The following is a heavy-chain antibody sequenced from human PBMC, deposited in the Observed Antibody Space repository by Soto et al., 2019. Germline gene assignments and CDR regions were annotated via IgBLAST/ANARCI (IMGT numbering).Heavy chain of an antibody. J-gene: IGHJ4*02. Sequence: GASVKVSGKASGYTVTSYYMHWVRQAPGQGLEWMGIINPSGGSTSYAQKFQGRVTMTRDTSTSTVYMELSSLRSEDTAVYYCARIRRSSGYYYGYWGQGTPVTAPQ. D-gene: IGHD3-22*01. V-gene: IGHV1-46*01. CDR3: ARIRRSSGYYYGY. CDR1: GYTVTSYY. CDR2: INPSGGST.